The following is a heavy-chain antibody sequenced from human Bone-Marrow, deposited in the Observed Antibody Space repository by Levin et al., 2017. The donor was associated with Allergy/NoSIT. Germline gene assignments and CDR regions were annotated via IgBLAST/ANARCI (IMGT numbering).Heavy chain of an antibody. CDR1: GYTFTTYW. J-gene: IGHJ6*03. D-gene: IGHD5-12*01. CDR3: ARHGGYSPGWHNPNYYDYIDI. CDR2: VYPGDSDT. Sequence: AASVKVSCKASGYTFTTYWIGWVRQMPGRGLEWMGVVYPGDSDTRYSPSFEGQVTISVDKSLSTAYLQWSSLRASDTAMYYCARHGGYSPGWHNPNYYDYIDIWGKGTTVTVSS. V-gene: IGHV5-51*01.